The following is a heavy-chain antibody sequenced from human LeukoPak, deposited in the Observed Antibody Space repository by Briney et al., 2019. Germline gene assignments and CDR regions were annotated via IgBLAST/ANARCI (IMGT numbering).Heavy chain of an antibody. CDR2: IYYSGST. CDR1: GGSISSGDYY. J-gene: IGHJ6*02. V-gene: IGHV4-30-4*01. Sequence: PSQTLSLTCTVSGGSISSGDYYWSWIRQPPGKGLEWIGCIYYSGSTYYNPSLKSRVTISVDTSKNQFSLKLSSVTAADTAVYYCAREESLYYGMDVWGQGTTVTVSS. CDR3: AREESLYYGMDV.